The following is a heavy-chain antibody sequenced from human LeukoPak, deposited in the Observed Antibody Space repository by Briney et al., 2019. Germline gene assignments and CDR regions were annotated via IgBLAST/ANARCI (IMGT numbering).Heavy chain of an antibody. CDR3: AKDTDPYYDILSAYYTGNFEH. V-gene: IGHV3-30-3*01. Sequence: GGSLRLSCVGSGFIFSDFAIHWLHQAPGKGREWVAVVSFDGSSEYNADSVKGRFTVARDNSKNTVFLQMTSLRPEDMAMYYCAKDTDPYYDILSAYYTGNFEHWGQGTPVTVSS. CDR1: GFIFSDFA. J-gene: IGHJ4*02. D-gene: IGHD3-9*01. CDR2: VSFDGSSE.